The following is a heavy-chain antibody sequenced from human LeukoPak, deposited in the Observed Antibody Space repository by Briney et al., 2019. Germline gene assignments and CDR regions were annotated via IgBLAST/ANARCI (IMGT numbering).Heavy chain of an antibody. CDR3: ARTPIAAAGDAFDI. CDR2: IYYSGST. D-gene: IGHD6-13*01. J-gene: IGHJ3*02. Sequence: TSETLSLTCTVSGGSISSSSYYWGWIRQPPGKGLEWIGSIYYSGSTYYNPSLKSRVTISVDTSKNQFSLKLSSVTAADTAVYYCARTPIAAAGDAFDIWGQGTMVTVSS. CDR1: GGSISSSSYY. V-gene: IGHV4-39*07.